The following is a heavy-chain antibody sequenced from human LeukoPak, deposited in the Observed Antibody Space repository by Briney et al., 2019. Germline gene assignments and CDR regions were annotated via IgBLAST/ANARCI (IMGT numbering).Heavy chain of an antibody. CDR3: ARAPQPARIAVSTGYFDY. CDR1: GGSISSGSYY. D-gene: IGHD2-15*01. CDR2: IYTSGST. V-gene: IGHV4-61*02. Sequence: PSETLSLTCTVSGGSISSGSYYWSWIRQPAGKGLEWIGRIYTSGSTNYNPSLKSRVTISVDTSKNQFSLKLSSVTAADTAVYYCARAPQPARIAVSTGYFDYWGQGTLVTVSS. J-gene: IGHJ4*02.